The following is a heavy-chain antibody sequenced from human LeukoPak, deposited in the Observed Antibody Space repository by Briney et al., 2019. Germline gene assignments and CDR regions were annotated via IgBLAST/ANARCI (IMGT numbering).Heavy chain of an antibody. J-gene: IGHJ5*02. D-gene: IGHD3-22*01. CDR3: AREIYDSPATSGP. CDR1: GDSIGSYY. Sequence: SETLSLTCTLSGDSIGSYYWNWIRQPPGKGLEWIGKIYYSGSTNYNPYLKSRVTISIDTSKNQFSLKLTSVTAADTAVYYCAREIYDSPATSGPWGQGTLVTVSS. V-gene: IGHV4-59*01. CDR2: IYYSGST.